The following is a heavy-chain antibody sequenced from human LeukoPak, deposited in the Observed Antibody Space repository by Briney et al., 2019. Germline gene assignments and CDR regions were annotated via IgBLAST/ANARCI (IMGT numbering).Heavy chain of an antibody. CDR3: TTGSTVQPIYYYGSGSYT. D-gene: IGHD3-10*01. J-gene: IGHJ3*02. CDR1: GFTFSNAW. Sequence: PGGSLRLSCAASGFTFSNAWMSWVRQAPGKGLEWVGRIKSKTDGGTTDYAAPVKGRFTISRDDSKNTLYLQMNSLKTEDTAVYYCTTGSTVQPIYYYGSGSYTWGQGTMVTVSS. CDR2: IKSKTDGGTT. V-gene: IGHV3-15*01.